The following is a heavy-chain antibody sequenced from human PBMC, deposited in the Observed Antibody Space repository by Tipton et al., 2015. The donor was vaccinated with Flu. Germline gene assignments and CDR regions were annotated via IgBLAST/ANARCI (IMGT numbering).Heavy chain of an antibody. V-gene: IGHV4-59*12. CDR3: ARDSGYYTFPY. D-gene: IGHD3-3*01. J-gene: IGHJ4*02. Sequence: TLSLTCTVSDGSISNYYWSWIRQPPGKGLEYIGYIYYGGSATYIPSLKSRVTISLDTSKNQFSLRLTSVTVADTAVYYCARDSGYYTFPYWGQGTLVTVSS. CDR1: DGSISNYY. CDR2: IYYGGSA.